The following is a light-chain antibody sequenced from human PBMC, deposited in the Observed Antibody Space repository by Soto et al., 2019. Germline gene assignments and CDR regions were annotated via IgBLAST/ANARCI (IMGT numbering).Light chain of an antibody. CDR2: EVT. CDR1: RSFVGNYDL. J-gene: IGLJ3*02. CDR3: CSNAGSSTWV. V-gene: IGLV2-23*02. Sequence: QSVLSQPASLSGSPGQSITISCTGTRSFVGNYDLVSWYQHPPGEAPKLIIYEVTKRPSGVSHRFSGSKSGNTASLTISGLQAVDEADYYCCSNAGSSTWVFGGGTKLTVL.